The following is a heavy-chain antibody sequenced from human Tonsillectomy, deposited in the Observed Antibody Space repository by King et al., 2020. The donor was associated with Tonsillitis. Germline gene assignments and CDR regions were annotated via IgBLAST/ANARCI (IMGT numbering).Heavy chain of an antibody. V-gene: IGHV4-4*07. D-gene: IGHD3-22*01. J-gene: IGHJ4*02. Sequence: QLQESGPGLVKPSETLSLTCNVSGGSISSYYWTWIRQPGGKGLEWIGRTYTSGSTNYNPSLKSRVTMSVDTSKNQFSLKLTSVTAADTAVYYCARGASGYYYGWVQGTLVTVSS. CDR2: TYTSGST. CDR1: GGSISSYY. CDR3: ARGASGYYYG.